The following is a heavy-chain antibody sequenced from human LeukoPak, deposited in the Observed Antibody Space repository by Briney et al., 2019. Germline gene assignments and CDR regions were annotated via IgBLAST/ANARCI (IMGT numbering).Heavy chain of an antibody. J-gene: IGHJ5*02. Sequence: GGSLRLSCTASGFTFSNFWMGWVRQAPGKGLEWVANIKQDETEKFYLGSVKGRFTISRDNAKNSLYLQMNSLRVEDTALYYCASGADRSGYSLRGGFDPWGQGTLVTVSS. CDR3: ASGADRSGYSLRGGFDP. V-gene: IGHV3-7*03. CDR2: IKQDETEK. D-gene: IGHD5-18*01. CDR1: GFTFSNFW.